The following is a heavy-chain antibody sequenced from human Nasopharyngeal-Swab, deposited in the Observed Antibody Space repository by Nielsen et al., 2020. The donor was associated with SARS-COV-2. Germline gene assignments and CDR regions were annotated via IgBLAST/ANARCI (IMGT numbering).Heavy chain of an antibody. CDR2: IYYSGSI. J-gene: IGHJ4*02. V-gene: IGHV4-59*12. Sequence: PGKGLEWIGYIYYSGSINYNPSLKSRVTISVDTSKNQFSLKLSSVTAADTAVYYCARTRPSPYYYDSSGYYYPDFDYWGQGTLVTVSS. CDR3: ARTRPSPYYYDSSGYYYPDFDY. D-gene: IGHD3-22*01.